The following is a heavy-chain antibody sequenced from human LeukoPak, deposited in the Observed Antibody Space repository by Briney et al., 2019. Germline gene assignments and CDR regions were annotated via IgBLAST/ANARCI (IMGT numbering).Heavy chain of an antibody. Sequence: GGSLRLSCAASGFTFSNVWMSWVRQVPGKGLEWVGRIRRKTDGETTDHAAPVKGRFTILRDDSKNTLYLQMNSLKTEDTAVYYCVTDLVIKGYFDYWGQGALVTVSS. CDR1: GFTFSNVW. D-gene: IGHD2-21*01. CDR2: IRRKTDGETT. CDR3: VTDLVIKGYFDY. J-gene: IGHJ4*02. V-gene: IGHV3-15*01.